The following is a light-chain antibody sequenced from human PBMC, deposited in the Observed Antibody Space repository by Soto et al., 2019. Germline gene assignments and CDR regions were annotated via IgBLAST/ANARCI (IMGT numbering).Light chain of an antibody. J-gene: IGKJ1*01. CDR3: QKYNSAPRT. Sequence: DIQMTQSPSSLSASVGDRVTITFRASQGISNYLAWYQQKPGKVPKLLIYAASTLQSGVPSRFSGSGSGKDFTLTISSLKPEDVATYCCQKYNSAPRTLGQGTKVDIK. CDR1: QGISNY. CDR2: AAS. V-gene: IGKV1-27*01.